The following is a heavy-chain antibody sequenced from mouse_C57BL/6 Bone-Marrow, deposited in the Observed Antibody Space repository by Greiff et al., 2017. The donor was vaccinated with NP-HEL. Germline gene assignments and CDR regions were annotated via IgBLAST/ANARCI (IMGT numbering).Heavy chain of an antibody. D-gene: IGHD2-1*01. CDR3: ARYIMWGNYEGNYFDY. CDR1: GFTFTDYY. CDR2: IRNKANGYTT. V-gene: IGHV7-3*01. J-gene: IGHJ2*01. Sequence: EVQLQESGGGLVQPGGSLSLSCAASGFTFTDYYMSWVRQPPGKALEWLGFIRNKANGYTTEYSASVKGRFTISRDNSQSILYLQMNALRAEDSATYYCARYIMWGNYEGNYFDYWGQGTTLTVSS.